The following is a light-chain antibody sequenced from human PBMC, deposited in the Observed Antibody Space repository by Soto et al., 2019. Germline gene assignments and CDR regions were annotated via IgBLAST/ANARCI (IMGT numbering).Light chain of an antibody. V-gene: IGKV1-39*01. J-gene: IGKJ5*01. CDR3: QQSFTTPS. CDR2: ATS. CDR1: QTVSSY. Sequence: DIQLTQSPSSLSASVGERVNLTCRASQTVSSYLNWYQQKPGTVPKLLIYATSNLQSGVPSRFSGRGFGTDFTLTISSLQPEDFATYYCQQSFTTPSFGQGTRLEIK.